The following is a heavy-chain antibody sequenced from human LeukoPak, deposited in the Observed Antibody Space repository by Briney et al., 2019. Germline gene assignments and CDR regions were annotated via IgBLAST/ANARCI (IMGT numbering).Heavy chain of an antibody. CDR1: GFTFSSYA. V-gene: IGHV3-23*01. Sequence: GGSLRLSCAASGFTFSSYAMSWVRQAPGKGLGWVSAISGSGGSTYYADSVKGRFTISRDNSKNTLYLQMNSLRAEDTAVYYCAKESYYYDTKSSSPFDYWGQGTLVTVSS. D-gene: IGHD3-22*01. CDR3: AKESYYYDTKSSSPFDY. CDR2: ISGSGGST. J-gene: IGHJ4*02.